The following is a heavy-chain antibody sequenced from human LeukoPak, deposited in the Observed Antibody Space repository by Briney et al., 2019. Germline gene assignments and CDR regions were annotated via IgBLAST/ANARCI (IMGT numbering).Heavy chain of an antibody. V-gene: IGHV4-59*01. CDR2: MSHSGST. J-gene: IGHJ4*02. D-gene: IGHD4/OR15-4a*01. Sequence: PETLSLTCTVSGGYISSYYWSWIRQPPGKGLEWIGYMSHSGSTNYSPSLKSRVTISLDTSKYQFSLKLTSVTAADTAVYYCARGRTSFDYWGQGTLVTVSS. CDR3: ARGRTSFDY. CDR1: GGYISSYY.